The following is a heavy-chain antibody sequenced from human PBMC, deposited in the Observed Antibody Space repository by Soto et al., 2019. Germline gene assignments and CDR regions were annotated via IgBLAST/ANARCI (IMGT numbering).Heavy chain of an antibody. Sequence: PGESLKISCKGSGYSFTSYWISWVRQMPGKGLEWMGRIDPSDSYTNYSPSFQGHVTISADKSISTAYLQWSSLKASDTAMYYCGRQDLGYSSSWYRYYYYYGMDVWGQGTTVTVSS. CDR1: GYSFTSYW. CDR2: IDPSDSYT. CDR3: GRQDLGYSSSWYRYYYYYGMDV. D-gene: IGHD6-13*01. V-gene: IGHV5-10-1*01. J-gene: IGHJ6*02.